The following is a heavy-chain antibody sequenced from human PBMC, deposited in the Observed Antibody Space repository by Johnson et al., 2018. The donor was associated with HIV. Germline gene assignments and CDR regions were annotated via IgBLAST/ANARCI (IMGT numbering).Heavy chain of an antibody. CDR2: ISYDGSNQ. V-gene: IGHV3-30*04. D-gene: IGHD2-15*01. CDR1: GFTFRSYA. CDR3: ARARWYLGGGSCCAFDI. Sequence: QVQLVESGGGVVQPGRSLRLSCAASGFTFRSYAMHWVRQAPGKGLEWVAVISYDGSNQFYAAYGKGRITIPRDNSKNTLDLQMNSLGGEDTAVYYCARARWYLGGGSCCAFDIWGQGTMVTVSS. J-gene: IGHJ3*02.